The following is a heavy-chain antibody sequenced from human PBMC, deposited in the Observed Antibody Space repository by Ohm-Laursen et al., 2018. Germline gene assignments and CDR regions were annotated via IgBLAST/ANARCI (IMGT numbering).Heavy chain of an antibody. CDR1: GGSISSYY. D-gene: IGHD3-22*01. Sequence: PSDTLSLTCTVSGGSISSYYWSWIRQPPGKGLEWIGNIYYSGSTNYNPSLKSRVTISVDTSKNQFSLKLTSVTAADTAVYYCARQRVYYDSSGYDYWGQGTLVTVSS. J-gene: IGHJ4*02. CDR2: IYYSGST. V-gene: IGHV4-59*07. CDR3: ARQRVYYDSSGYDY.